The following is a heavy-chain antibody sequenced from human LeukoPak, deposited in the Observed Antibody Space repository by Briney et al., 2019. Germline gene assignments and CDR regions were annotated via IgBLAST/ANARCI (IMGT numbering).Heavy chain of an antibody. Sequence: QPGGSLRLSCAASGFTFSSYAMSWVRQAPGKGLEWVSAISGSGGSTYYADSVKGRFTISRDNSKNTLYLQMNSLRAEDTAVYYCAKDAAKYSSSWSYFDYWGQGTLVTVSS. CDR3: AKDAAKYSSSWSYFDY. CDR1: GFTFSSYA. D-gene: IGHD6-13*01. V-gene: IGHV3-23*01. CDR2: ISGSGGST. J-gene: IGHJ4*02.